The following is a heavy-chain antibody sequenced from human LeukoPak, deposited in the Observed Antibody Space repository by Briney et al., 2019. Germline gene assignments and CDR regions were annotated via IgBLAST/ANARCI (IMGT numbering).Heavy chain of an antibody. CDR1: GGSFSGYY. V-gene: IGHV4-34*01. CDR2: INHSGST. CDR3: ARDSYGYGTDY. J-gene: IGHJ4*02. D-gene: IGHD5-18*01. Sequence: PSETLSLTCAVYGGSFSGYYWSWIRQPPGKGLEWIGEINHSGSTNYNPSLKSRVTISVDTSKNQFSLKLSSVTVADTAVYYCARDSYGYGTDYWGQGTLVTVSS.